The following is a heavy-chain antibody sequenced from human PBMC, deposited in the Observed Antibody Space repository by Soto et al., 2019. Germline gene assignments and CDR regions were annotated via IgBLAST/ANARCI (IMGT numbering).Heavy chain of an antibody. D-gene: IGHD5-12*01. V-gene: IGHV6-1*01. J-gene: IGHJ5*02. Sequence: QTLSLTCAISGDSVSSNTASWNWIRQSPSRGLEWLGGTYFRSKWYNDYAVSVKSRIIINPDTSNNQFSLQLNSATPEDTAVYFCAKGDNLGPKTGYAFDPWGQGIMVTVSS. CDR2: TYFRSKWYN. CDR1: GDSVSSNTAS. CDR3: AKGDNLGPKTGYAFDP.